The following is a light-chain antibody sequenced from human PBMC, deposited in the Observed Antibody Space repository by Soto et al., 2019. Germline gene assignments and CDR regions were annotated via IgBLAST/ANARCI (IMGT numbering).Light chain of an antibody. CDR1: SSNIGAGYD. V-gene: IGLV1-40*01. J-gene: IGLJ3*02. CDR2: GNS. CDR3: QSYDSSLSGSNWV. Sequence: QSVLTQPPSVSGAPGQRVTISCTGSSSNIGAGYDVHWYQQLPGTATKLLIYGNSNRPSGVPDRFSGSKSGTSASLAITGLQAEDEADYYCQSYDSSLSGSNWVFGGGTQLTVL.